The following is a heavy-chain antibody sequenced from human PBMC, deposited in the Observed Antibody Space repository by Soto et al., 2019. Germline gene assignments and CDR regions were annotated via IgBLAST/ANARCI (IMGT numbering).Heavy chain of an antibody. J-gene: IGHJ4*02. CDR2: IWYDGSNK. CDR1: GFTFSSYG. Sequence: QVQLVESGGGVVQPGRSLRLSCAASGFTFSSYGMHWVRQAPGKGLEWVAVIWYDGSNKYYADSVKGRFTISRDNSKNTLYLQMNSLRAEDTAVYYCPSDGGQQRTQPIYYFDYWGQGTLVTVSS. CDR3: PSDGGQQRTQPIYYFDY. D-gene: IGHD6-13*01. V-gene: IGHV3-33*01.